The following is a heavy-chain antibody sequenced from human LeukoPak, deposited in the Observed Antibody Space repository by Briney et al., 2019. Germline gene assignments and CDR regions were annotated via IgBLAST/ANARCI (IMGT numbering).Heavy chain of an antibody. D-gene: IGHD2-2*02. CDR2: ISWNSGSI. CDR1: GFTFDDYA. Sequence: GRSLRLSYAASGFTFDDYAMHWVRQAPGKGLEWVSGISWNSGSIGYADSVKGRFTISRDNAKNSLYLQMNSLRAEDTALYYCAKVDGYCSSTSCYRDAEYFQHWGQGTLVTVSS. J-gene: IGHJ1*01. CDR3: AKVDGYCSSTSCYRDAEYFQH. V-gene: IGHV3-9*01.